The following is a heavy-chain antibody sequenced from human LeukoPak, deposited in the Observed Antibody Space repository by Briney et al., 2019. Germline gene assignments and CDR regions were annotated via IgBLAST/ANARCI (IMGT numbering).Heavy chain of an antibody. Sequence: GGSLRLSCAASGFTFSSYAMSWVRQAPGKGLEWVSAIIGSGGSTYYADSVKGRFTISRDNSKNTLYLQMNSLRAEDTAVYYCAKSFMITFGGVTVYFDYWGQGTLVTVSS. J-gene: IGHJ4*02. V-gene: IGHV3-23*01. CDR2: IIGSGGST. CDR3: AKSFMITFGGVTVYFDY. CDR1: GFTFSSYA. D-gene: IGHD3-16*02.